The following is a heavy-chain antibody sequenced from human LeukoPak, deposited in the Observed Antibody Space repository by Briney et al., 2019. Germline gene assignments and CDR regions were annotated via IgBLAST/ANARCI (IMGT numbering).Heavy chain of an antibody. J-gene: IGHJ4*02. CDR2: INHSGST. Sequence: PSETLSLTCAVYGGSFSGYYWSWIRQPPGKGLEWIGEINHSGSTNYNPSLKSRVTISVDTSKNQFSLKLSSVTAADTAVYYCARGFDYYDSSGYPDYFDYWGQGTLATVSS. CDR1: GGSFSGYY. V-gene: IGHV4-34*01. CDR3: ARGFDYYDSSGYPDYFDY. D-gene: IGHD3-22*01.